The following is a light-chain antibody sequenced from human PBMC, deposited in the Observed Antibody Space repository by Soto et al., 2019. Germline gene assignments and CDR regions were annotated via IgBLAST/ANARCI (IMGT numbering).Light chain of an antibody. CDR1: QAIRTA. CDR2: AAS. J-gene: IGKJ4*01. CDR3: QYYGRSVT. V-gene: IGKV1-6*01. Sequence: AIQLTQSPSSLYASVGYRVTITCRASQAIRTALGWYQQKPGKVPKLLIYAASILQSGVPSRFSGSGSGTDFTLTISRLEPEDFAVYYCQYYGRSVTFAGGTKVDI.